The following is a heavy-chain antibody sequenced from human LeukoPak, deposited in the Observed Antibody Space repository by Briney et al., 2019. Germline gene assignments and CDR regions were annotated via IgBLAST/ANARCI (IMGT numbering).Heavy chain of an antibody. D-gene: IGHD6-19*01. V-gene: IGHV3-30-3*01. CDR3: ARAEAAVAVPYYFDY. CDR1: GFTFSSYA. J-gene: IGHJ4*02. CDR2: ISYDGSNK. Sequence: GRSLRLSCAASGFTFSSYAMHWVRQAPGKGLEWVAVISYDGSNKYYADSVKGRFTISRDNSKNTLYLQMNSLRAEDTAVYYCARAEAAVAVPYYFDYWGQGTLVTVSS.